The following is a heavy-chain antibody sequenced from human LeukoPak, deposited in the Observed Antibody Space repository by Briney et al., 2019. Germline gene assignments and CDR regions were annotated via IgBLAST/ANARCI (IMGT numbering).Heavy chain of an antibody. J-gene: IGHJ3*02. CDR2: ISDIGIGT. CDR1: GFIFSNYV. CDR3: AKRGGGTMFAFDI. Sequence: GGSLRLSCAASGFIFSNYVMGWVRQAPGKGLELVSSISDIGIGTYYADSVKGRFTIFRDNSKNILYLQMNSLRAEDTAIYYCAKRGGGTMFAFDIWGQGTMVTVSS. V-gene: IGHV3-23*01. D-gene: IGHD3-10*02.